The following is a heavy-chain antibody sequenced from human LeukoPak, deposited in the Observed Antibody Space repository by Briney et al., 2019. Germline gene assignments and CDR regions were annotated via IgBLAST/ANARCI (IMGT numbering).Heavy chain of an antibody. V-gene: IGHV4-4*07. Sequence: PSETLSLTCAVFGGSFSGYYWSWIRQPAGKGLEWIGRIYTSGSTNYNPSLKSRVTMSVDTSKNQFSLKLSSVTAADTAVYYCARERFRVGYYYYHYMDVWGKGTTVTISS. CDR2: IYTSGST. CDR3: ARERFRVGYYYYHYMDV. D-gene: IGHD1-26*01. J-gene: IGHJ6*03. CDR1: GGSFSGYY.